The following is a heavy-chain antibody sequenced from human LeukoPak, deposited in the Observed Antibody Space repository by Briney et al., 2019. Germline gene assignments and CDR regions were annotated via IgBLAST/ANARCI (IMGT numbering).Heavy chain of an antibody. CDR2: INHSGST. V-gene: IGHV4-34*01. J-gene: IGHJ5*02. CDR1: GGSFSGYY. D-gene: IGHD3-10*01. CDR3: ARGASNVLLWFGELLKNNWFDP. Sequence: SETLSLTCAVYGGSFSGYYWSWIRQPPGKGLEWIGEINHSGSTNYNPSLKSRVTISVDTSKNQFSLKLSSVTAADTAVYYCARGASNVLLWFGELLKNNWFDPWGQGTLVTVSS.